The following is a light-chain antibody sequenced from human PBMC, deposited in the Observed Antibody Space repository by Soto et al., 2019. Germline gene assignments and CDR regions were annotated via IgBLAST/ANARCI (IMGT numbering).Light chain of an antibody. CDR3: QQYNNWPLT. CDR2: GAS. CDR1: QSVSSK. V-gene: IGKV3-15*01. J-gene: IGKJ4*01. Sequence: EIVMTQSRATLSVSPGERATLSCRASQSVSSKLGWYQQKPGQAPRLLIYGASTRATGIPARFSGSGSGTEFTLTISSLQSEDFAVYYCQQYNNWPLTFGGGTKLEIK.